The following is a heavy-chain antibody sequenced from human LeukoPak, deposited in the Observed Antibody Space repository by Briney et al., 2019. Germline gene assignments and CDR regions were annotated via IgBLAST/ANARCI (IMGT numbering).Heavy chain of an antibody. CDR3: AKDGREDIVVVPAARDYYYYYYMDV. CDR2: IRYDGSSK. V-gene: IGHV3-30*02. J-gene: IGHJ6*03. Sequence: GGSLRLSCAASGFTLSSYGMHWVRQAPGKGLEWVAFIRYDGSSKYYADSVKGRFTISRDNSKNTLYLQMNSLRAEDTAVYYCAKDGREDIVVVPAARDYYYYYYMDVWGKGTTVTVSS. D-gene: IGHD2-2*01. CDR1: GFTLSSYG.